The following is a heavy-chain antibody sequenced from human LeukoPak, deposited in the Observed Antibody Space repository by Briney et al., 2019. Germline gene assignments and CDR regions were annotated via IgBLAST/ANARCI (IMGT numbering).Heavy chain of an antibody. Sequence: ASVKVSCKASGHTFTGYYMHWVRQAPGQGLEWMGWINPNSGGTNYAQKFQGRVTMTRDTSISTAYMELSRLRSDDTAVYYCARVPTYYYDSSGYLPAPYFDYWGQGTLVTVSS. J-gene: IGHJ4*02. CDR1: GHTFTGYY. V-gene: IGHV1-2*02. CDR2: INPNSGGT. CDR3: ARVPTYYYDSSGYLPAPYFDY. D-gene: IGHD3-22*01.